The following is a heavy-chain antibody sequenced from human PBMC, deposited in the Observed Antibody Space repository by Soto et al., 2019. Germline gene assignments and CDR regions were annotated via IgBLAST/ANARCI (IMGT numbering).Heavy chain of an antibody. J-gene: IGHJ3*02. CDR2: IYSGGST. D-gene: IGHD2-15*01. V-gene: IGHV3-53*05. CDR3: VREYRYCGGGSCKTWSGGFDI. CDR1: GFTVSSNY. Sequence: GGSLRLSCAASGFTVSSNYMSWVRQAPGKGLEWVSVIYSGGSTYYADSVKGRCTISRDNSKNTVYLQMGSLRPEDTAVYYCVREYRYCGGGSCKTWSGGFDIWGQGIMVTVSS.